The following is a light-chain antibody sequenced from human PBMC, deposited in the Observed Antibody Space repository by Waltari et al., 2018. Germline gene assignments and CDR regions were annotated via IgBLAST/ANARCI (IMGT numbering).Light chain of an antibody. CDR1: QSVSGIY. CDR3: QQYDGSPPTWT. CDR2: GVS. Sequence: ESVLTQSPGTLSLSPGESATLSCRASQSVSGIYLAWYQQKPGQAPRLLIYGVSTRATGIPDRFSGSGSGTDFTLTISRLEPEDFAVYYCQQYDGSPPTWTFGQGTTVEVK. J-gene: IGKJ1*01. V-gene: IGKV3-20*01.